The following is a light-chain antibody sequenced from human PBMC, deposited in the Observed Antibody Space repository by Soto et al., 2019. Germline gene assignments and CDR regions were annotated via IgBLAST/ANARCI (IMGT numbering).Light chain of an antibody. CDR3: QQSYSTHT. V-gene: IGKV1-39*01. CDR2: AAS. J-gene: IGKJ4*01. CDR1: QSISYY. Sequence: DIQMTQSPSSLSASVGDRVTITCRASQSISYYLNWYQQKPGNAPKLLIYAASSLQSGVPSRFSGSGSGTDFTLTISSLQPEDFATYYCQQSYSTHTFGGGTQVEIK.